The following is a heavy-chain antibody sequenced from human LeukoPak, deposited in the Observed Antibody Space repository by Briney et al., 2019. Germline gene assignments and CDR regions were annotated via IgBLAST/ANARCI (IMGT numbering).Heavy chain of an antibody. CDR2: INHSGST. V-gene: IGHV4-34*01. Sequence: SETLSLTCAVYGGSFSGYYWSWIRQPPGKGLEWIGEINHSGSTNYNPSLKSRVTISVDTSKSQFSLKLNSMTAADTAVYYCARGAQTYYDKAPVDYWGQGTLVTASS. CDR3: ARGAQTYYDKAPVDY. D-gene: IGHD3-22*01. J-gene: IGHJ4*02. CDR1: GGSFSGYY.